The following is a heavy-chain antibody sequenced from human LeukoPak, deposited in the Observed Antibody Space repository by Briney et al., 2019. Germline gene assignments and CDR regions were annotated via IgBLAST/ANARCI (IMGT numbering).Heavy chain of an antibody. CDR2: TYYGGNT. CDR1: GASISSGTSY. Sequence: PSETLSLNCSVSGASISSGTSYCAWIRQPPGKGLEWIGSTYYGGNTHYSPSLRGRVTISVDTSENKLSVRLTSVTAADTAVYYCARHVVRPGYSSDSNLDYWGQGTLVTVSS. CDR3: ARHVVRPGYSSDSNLDY. J-gene: IGHJ4*02. V-gene: IGHV4-39*01. D-gene: IGHD2-15*01.